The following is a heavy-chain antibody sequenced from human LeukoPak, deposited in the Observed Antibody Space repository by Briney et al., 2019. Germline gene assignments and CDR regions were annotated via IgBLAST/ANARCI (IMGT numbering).Heavy chain of an antibody. CDR3: ARTTTVTAYYFDS. CDR2: IYHSGFT. Sequence: SETLSLTCNVPGASISTDGYYWSWIRQHPGKGLEWIGYIYHSGFTYDNPSLKSRLAISVDTSKNQFSLKLNSVTVADTAVYYCARTTTVTAYYFDSWGQGILVTVSS. D-gene: IGHD4-17*01. CDR1: GASISTDGYY. J-gene: IGHJ4*02. V-gene: IGHV4-31*03.